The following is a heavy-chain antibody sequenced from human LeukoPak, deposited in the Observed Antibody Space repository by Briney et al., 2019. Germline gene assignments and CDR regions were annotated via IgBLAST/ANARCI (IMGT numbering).Heavy chain of an antibody. J-gene: IGHJ4*02. V-gene: IGHV3-7*01. CDR1: GFTFSSYE. Sequence: GGSLRLSCAASGFTFSSYELIWVRQAPGKGLQWVANMNQDGSDKTYVDSVKGRFTISRDNARNSLYLQMNSLRAEDTAMYFCARGFGRGSADYWGQGTLVTVS. CDR3: ARGFGRGSADY. D-gene: IGHD3-10*01. CDR2: MNQDGSDK.